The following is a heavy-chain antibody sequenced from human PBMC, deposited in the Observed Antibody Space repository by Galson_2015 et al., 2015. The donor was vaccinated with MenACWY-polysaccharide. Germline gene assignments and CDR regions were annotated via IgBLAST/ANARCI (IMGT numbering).Heavy chain of an antibody. CDR2: IYYGGST. CDR1: GGSISSSSYY. CDR3: ARQGGSGRSHDY. J-gene: IGHJ4*02. Sequence: SETLSLTCTVSGGSISSSSYYWGWIRQPPGKGLEWIGTIYYGGSTYYNPSLRSRVTISVDTSKNQFSLKLTSVTAADTVVYYCARQGGSGRSHDYWGQGTLVTVSS. D-gene: IGHD5-12*01. V-gene: IGHV4-39*01.